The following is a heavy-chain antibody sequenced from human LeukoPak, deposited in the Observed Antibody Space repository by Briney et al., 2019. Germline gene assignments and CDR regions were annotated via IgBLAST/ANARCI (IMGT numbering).Heavy chain of an antibody. CDR2: IYSGGST. CDR3: ARDRPYYSSGWTFDY. Sequence: GGSLRLSYAASGFTVSSNYMSWVRQAPGKGLEWVSVIYSGGSTYYADSVKGRFTISRDNSKNTLYLQMNSLRAEDTAVYYCARDRPYYSSGWTFDYWGQGTLVTVSS. D-gene: IGHD6-19*01. J-gene: IGHJ4*02. V-gene: IGHV3-66*01. CDR1: GFTVSSNY.